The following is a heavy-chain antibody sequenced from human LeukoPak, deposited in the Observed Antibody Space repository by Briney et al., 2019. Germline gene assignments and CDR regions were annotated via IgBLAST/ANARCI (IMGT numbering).Heavy chain of an antibody. CDR3: ARLIVYSGSYYFDY. Sequence: GESLKISCKGSGYSFTCYWIGWVRQVPGKGLEWMGIIYSGDSDTRYSPSFQGQVTISADKSISTAYLQWSSLKASDTAMYYCARLIVYSGSYYFDYWGQGTLVTVSS. V-gene: IGHV5-51*01. D-gene: IGHD1-26*01. J-gene: IGHJ4*02. CDR1: GYSFTCYW. CDR2: IYSGDSDT.